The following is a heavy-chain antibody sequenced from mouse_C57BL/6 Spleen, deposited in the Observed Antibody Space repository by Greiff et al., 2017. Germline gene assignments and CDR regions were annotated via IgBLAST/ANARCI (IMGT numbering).Heavy chain of an antibody. Sequence: VKLMESGAELVRPGASVTLSCKASGYTFTDYEMHWVKQTPVHGLEWIGAIDPETGGTAYNQKFKGKAILTADKSSSTAYMELRSLTSEDSAVYYCTRRYYGSSYAFAYWGQGTLVTVSA. D-gene: IGHD1-1*01. CDR3: TRRYYGSSYAFAY. V-gene: IGHV1-15*01. CDR2: IDPETGGT. J-gene: IGHJ3*01. CDR1: GYTFTDYE.